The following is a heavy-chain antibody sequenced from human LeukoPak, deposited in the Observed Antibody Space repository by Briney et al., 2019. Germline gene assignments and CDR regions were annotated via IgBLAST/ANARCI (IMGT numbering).Heavy chain of an antibody. D-gene: IGHD2-15*01. V-gene: IGHV3-7*03. CDR3: ARDLRECSGGSCYIFDY. CDR2: IKQDGSEK. Sequence: GGSLRLSCAASGFTFSSYWMSWVRQAPGKGLEWVANIKQDGSEKYYVDSVKGRFTISRDNAKNSLFLQMNSLRAEDTAVYYCARDLRECSGGSCYIFDYWGQGTLVTVSS. CDR1: GFTFSSYW. J-gene: IGHJ4*02.